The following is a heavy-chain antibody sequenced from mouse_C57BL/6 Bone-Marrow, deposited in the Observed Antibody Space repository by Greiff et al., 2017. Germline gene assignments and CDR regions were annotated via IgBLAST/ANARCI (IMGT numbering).Heavy chain of an antibody. V-gene: IGHV1-26*01. CDR1: GYTFTDYY. J-gene: IGHJ2*01. CDR3: ARPVITTVVYFDY. D-gene: IGHD1-1*01. Sequence: EVQLQQSGPELVKPGASVKISCKASGYTFTDYYMNWVKQSHGNSLEWIGDINPNNGGTSYNQKFKGKAPFTVDKSSSTAYMELRSLTSEDSAVYYSARPVITTVVYFDYWGQGTTLTVSS. CDR2: INPNNGGT.